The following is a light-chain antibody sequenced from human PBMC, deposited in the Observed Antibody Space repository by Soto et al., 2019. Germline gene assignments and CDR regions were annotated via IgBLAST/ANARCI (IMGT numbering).Light chain of an antibody. CDR3: GADHGSGSNFIVV. CDR1: SGYSNYK. V-gene: IGLV9-49*01. CDR2: VGTGGIVG. J-gene: IGLJ2*01. Sequence: QLVLTQPPSASASLGASVTLTCTLSSGYSNYKVDWYQQRPGKGPRFVMRVGTGGIVGSKGDGIPDRFSVLGSGLTRYLIIKNIQEEDESDYHCGADHGSGSNFIVVFGGGTKLTVL.